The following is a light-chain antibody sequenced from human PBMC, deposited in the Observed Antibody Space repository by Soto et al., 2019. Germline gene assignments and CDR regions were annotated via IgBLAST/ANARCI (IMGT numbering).Light chain of an antibody. Sequence: QSALTQPASVSPSPGQSITISCPGSSSDVGSDDLVSWYQQHPGKAPKLLIYEGSKRPSGVSSRFSGSKSGNTASLTVSGLQAEDEADYFCCSYAGIGTYVFGSGTKVTVL. V-gene: IGLV2-23*01. CDR2: EGS. CDR1: SSDVGSDDL. J-gene: IGLJ1*01. CDR3: CSYAGIGTYV.